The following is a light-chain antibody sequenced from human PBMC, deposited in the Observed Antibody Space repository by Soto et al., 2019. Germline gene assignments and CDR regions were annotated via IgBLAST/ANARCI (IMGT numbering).Light chain of an antibody. CDR1: QTISSW. CDR3: QHYNSDSEA. Sequence: DIQMTQSPSTLSGSVGDRVTITCRASQTISSWLAWYQQKPGKAPKLLIYKATTLKSGVPSRYSSSGSGTEITLTISSLQPDDFAAYYCQHYNSDSEAFGQGPKVELK. CDR2: KAT. J-gene: IGKJ1*01. V-gene: IGKV1-5*03.